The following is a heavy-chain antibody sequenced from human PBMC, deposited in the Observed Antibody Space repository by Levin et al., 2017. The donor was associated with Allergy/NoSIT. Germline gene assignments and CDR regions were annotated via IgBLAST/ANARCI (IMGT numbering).Heavy chain of an antibody. CDR3: ARDGGNYYDSSGYSGWGYFDL. V-gene: IGHV3-48*03. Sequence: GGSLRLSCAASGFTFSSYEMNWVRQAPGKGLEWVSYISSSGSTIYYADSVKGRFTISRDNAKNSLYLQMNSLRAEDTAVYYCARDGGNYYDSSGYSGWGYFDLWGRGTLVTVSS. D-gene: IGHD3-22*01. J-gene: IGHJ2*01. CDR1: GFTFSSYE. CDR2: ISSSGSTI.